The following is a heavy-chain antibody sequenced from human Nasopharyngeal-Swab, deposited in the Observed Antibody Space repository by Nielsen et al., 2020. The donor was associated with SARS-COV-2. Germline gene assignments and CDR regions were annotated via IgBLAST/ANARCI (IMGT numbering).Heavy chain of an antibody. CDR2: IRYDGSNK. J-gene: IGHJ3*02. D-gene: IGHD2-2*01. CDR3: AKDMTAKYCSSTSCKREDAFDI. CDR1: GFTFSSYG. V-gene: IGHV3-30*02. Sequence: GGSLRLSCAASGFTFSSYGMHWVRQAPGKGLEWVAFIRYDGSNKYYADSVKGRFTISRDNSKNTLYLQMNSLRAEDTAVYYCAKDMTAKYCSSTSCKREDAFDIWGQGTMVTVSS.